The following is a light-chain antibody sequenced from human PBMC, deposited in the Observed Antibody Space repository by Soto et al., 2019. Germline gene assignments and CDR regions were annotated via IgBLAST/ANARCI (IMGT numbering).Light chain of an antibody. Sequence: EIVLTQSPGTLSLSPGERVTLSCRASQSVSSSYLAWYQQKPGQAPRLLIHDASSRATDIPDRFSGSGSGTDFTLTISRLEHEDITVYYCKQYGSTPLTFGGGTKVEIK. CDR2: DAS. CDR1: QSVSSSY. V-gene: IGKV3-20*01. CDR3: KQYGSTPLT. J-gene: IGKJ4*01.